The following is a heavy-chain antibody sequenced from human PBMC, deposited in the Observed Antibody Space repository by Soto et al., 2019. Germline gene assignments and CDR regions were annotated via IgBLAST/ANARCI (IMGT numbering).Heavy chain of an antibody. D-gene: IGHD2-2*01. CDR1: GGSVSSGSYY. V-gene: IGHV4-61*01. J-gene: IGHJ4*02. CDR3: AREGSYCISTSCYAGIDY. CDR2: IYYSGST. Sequence: PSETLSLTCTVSGGSVSSGSYYWSWIRQPPGKGLEWIGYIYYSGSTNYNPSLKSRVTISVDTSKNQFSLKLSSVTAADTAVYYCAREGSYCISTSCYAGIDYWGQGTLVTVSS.